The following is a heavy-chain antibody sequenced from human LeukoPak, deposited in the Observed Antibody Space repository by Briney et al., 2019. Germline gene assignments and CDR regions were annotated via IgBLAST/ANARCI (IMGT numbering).Heavy chain of an antibody. CDR2: ISGSGGST. CDR1: GFTFSSYA. V-gene: IGHV3-23*01. CDR3: AKDSYSSGWYEGD. D-gene: IGHD6-19*01. Sequence: GGSLRLSCAASGFTFSSYAMSWVRQAPGKGLEWVSAISGSGGSTYYADSVKGRFTISRDNSKNTLYLQMNSPRAEDTAVNYCAKDSYSSGWYEGDWGQGTLVTVSS. J-gene: IGHJ4*02.